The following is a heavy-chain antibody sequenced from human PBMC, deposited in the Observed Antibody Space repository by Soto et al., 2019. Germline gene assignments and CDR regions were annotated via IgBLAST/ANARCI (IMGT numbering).Heavy chain of an antibody. Sequence: SVKVSCKASGGSLSTNPISWVRQAPGQGLEWMGGTGSGTGPGNHAQKFQGRLTVTADKSTSTVYMELTNLSSEDTAVYYCARRHSGGFFRFFHSWGQGTLVTVSS. CDR1: GGSLSTNP. V-gene: IGHV1-69*06. J-gene: IGHJ4*02. D-gene: IGHD2-15*01. CDR2: TGSGTGPG. CDR3: ARRHSGGFFRFFHS.